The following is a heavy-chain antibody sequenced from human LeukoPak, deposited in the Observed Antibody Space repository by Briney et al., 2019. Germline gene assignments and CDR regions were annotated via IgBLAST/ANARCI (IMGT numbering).Heavy chain of an antibody. Sequence: PGGSLRLSCAASGFTFSSYAMHWVRQAPGKGLEWVAVISYDGSNKYYADSVKGRFTISRDNSKNTLYLQMNSLRAEDTAVYYCARVQGGFRAVLDYWGQGTLVTVSS. CDR3: ARVQGGFRAVLDY. V-gene: IGHV3-30-3*01. J-gene: IGHJ4*02. D-gene: IGHD3-16*01. CDR2: ISYDGSNK. CDR1: GFTFSSYA.